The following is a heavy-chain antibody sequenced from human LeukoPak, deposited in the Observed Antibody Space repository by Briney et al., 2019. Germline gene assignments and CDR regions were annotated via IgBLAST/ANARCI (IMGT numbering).Heavy chain of an antibody. J-gene: IGHJ6*02. D-gene: IGHD3-10*01. CDR3: AREPVLLWFGELPDHYYYYYYGMDV. CDR2: IYTSGST. CDR1: GGSISDNY. Sequence: PSETLSHTCTVSGGSISDNYWSWIRQPAGKGLEWIGRIYTSGSTNYNPSLKSRVTMSVDTSKNQFSLKLSSVTAADTAVYYCAREPVLLWFGELPDHYYYYYYGMDVWGQGTTVTVSS. V-gene: IGHV4-4*07.